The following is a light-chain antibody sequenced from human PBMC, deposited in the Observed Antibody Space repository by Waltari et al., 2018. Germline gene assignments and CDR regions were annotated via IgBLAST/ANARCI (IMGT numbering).Light chain of an antibody. Sequence: SSELTQDPAVSVALGQTVRITCQGDSLRSYYASWYQQKPGQAPVLVIECKNNRPSGVPDRFTGSSSGNTASLTITGAQAEDEADYYCNARDSSGNHPVVFGGGTKLTVL. CDR3: NARDSSGNHPVV. CDR2: CKN. CDR1: SLRSYY. V-gene: IGLV3-19*01. J-gene: IGLJ2*01.